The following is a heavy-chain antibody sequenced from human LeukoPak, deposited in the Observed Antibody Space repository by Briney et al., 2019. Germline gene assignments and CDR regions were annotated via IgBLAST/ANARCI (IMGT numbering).Heavy chain of an antibody. D-gene: IGHD4-23*01. J-gene: IGHJ4*02. V-gene: IGHV1-18*01. CDR1: GYTFSSYG. CDR2: ISAYNGNT. CDR3: ARDHSYGGEELAY. Sequence: GASVKVSCKASGYTFSSYGMSWVRQAPGQSLEWMGWISAYNGNTNYAQKFQDRVTMTTDTSTSTAYMELRSLRSDDTAVYYCARDHSYGGEELAYWGQGTLVTVSS.